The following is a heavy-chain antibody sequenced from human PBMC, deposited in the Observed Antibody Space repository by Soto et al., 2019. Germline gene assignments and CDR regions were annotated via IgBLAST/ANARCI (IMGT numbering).Heavy chain of an antibody. CDR2: ISAYNGNT. J-gene: IGHJ4*02. D-gene: IGHD1-1*01. Sequence: ASVKVSCKASGYTFTSYGISWVRQAAGQGLEWMGWISAYNGNTDYPQNFQGRVTMITDTSTSTAYMEVTNLRPDDTAGFYCARARDYNTIDYWGQGTLVTVSS. CDR3: ARARDYNTIDY. V-gene: IGHV1-18*04. CDR1: GYTFTSYG.